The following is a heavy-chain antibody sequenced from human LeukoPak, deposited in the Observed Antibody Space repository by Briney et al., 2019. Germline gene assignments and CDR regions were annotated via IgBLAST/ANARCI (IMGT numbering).Heavy chain of an antibody. CDR2: ISSSSSYI. Sequence: PGGSLRLSCAASGFTLSSYSMNWVRQAPGKGLELVSSISSSSSYIYYADSVKGRFTISRDNAKNSLCLQMNSLRAEDTAVYYCARAEGDYLNYYGMDVWGQGTTVTVSS. J-gene: IGHJ6*02. CDR3: ARAEGDYLNYYGMDV. CDR1: GFTLSSYS. V-gene: IGHV3-21*01. D-gene: IGHD4-17*01.